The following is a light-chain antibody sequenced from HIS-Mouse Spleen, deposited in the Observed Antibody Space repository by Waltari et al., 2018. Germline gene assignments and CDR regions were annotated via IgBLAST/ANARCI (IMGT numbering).Light chain of an antibody. CDR2: QDS. V-gene: IGLV3-1*01. Sequence: SYELTQPPSVSVSPGQTASITSSGAQLGDKYACWYQQKPGHSPVLVIYQDSKRPSGIPERFSGSNSGNTATLTISGTQAMDEADYYCQAWDSSTAVFGTGTKVTVL. CDR1: QLGDKY. CDR3: QAWDSSTAV. J-gene: IGLJ1*01.